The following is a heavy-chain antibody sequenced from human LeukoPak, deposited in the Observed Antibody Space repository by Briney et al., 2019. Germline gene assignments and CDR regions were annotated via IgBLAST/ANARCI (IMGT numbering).Heavy chain of an antibody. CDR2: INQDGSEK. V-gene: IGHV3-7*03. CDR3: ARGYCYSTSCSSPPYY. D-gene: IGHD2-2*01. CDR1: GFTFSGYW. Sequence: PGGSLRLSCAASGFTFSGYWMTWVRQAPGKGLEWVGNINQDGSEKYYVDSVKGRFTISRDNAKNSLYLRMNSLRAEDTAIYYCARGYCYSTSCSSPPYYWGQGTLVTVSS. J-gene: IGHJ4*02.